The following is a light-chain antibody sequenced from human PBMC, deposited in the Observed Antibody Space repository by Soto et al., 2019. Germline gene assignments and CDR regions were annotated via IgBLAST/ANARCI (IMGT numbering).Light chain of an antibody. CDR3: SSYTSSNTLEV. CDR1: SSDVGGSNY. Sequence: QSVLXQPASVSGSPGQSITISCTGTSSDVGGSNYVSWYQHHPHRAPKLLIYEVSYRPSGVSNRFSGSKSGNTASLTISGLQAEDEADYYCSSYTSSNTLEVFGFGTKVT. V-gene: IGLV2-14*01. J-gene: IGLJ1*01. CDR2: EVS.